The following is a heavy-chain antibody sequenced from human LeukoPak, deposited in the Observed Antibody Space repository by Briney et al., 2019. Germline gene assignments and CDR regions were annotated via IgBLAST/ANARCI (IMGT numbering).Heavy chain of an antibody. CDR1: GFTFSSYA. J-gene: IGHJ4*02. V-gene: IGHV3-64*01. CDR3: ARPYDSSAYYSAPRY. CDR2: ISSNGGST. Sequence: GGSLRLSCAASGFTFSSYAMHWVRQAPGKGLEYVSAISSNGGSTYYANSVKGRFTISRDNSKNTLYLQMGSLRAEDMAVYYCARPYDSSAYYSAPRYWGQGTLVTVSS. D-gene: IGHD3-22*01.